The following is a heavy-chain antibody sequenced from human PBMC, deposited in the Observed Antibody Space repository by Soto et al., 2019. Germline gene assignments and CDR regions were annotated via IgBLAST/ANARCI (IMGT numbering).Heavy chain of an antibody. CDR1: GYTLTNYA. J-gene: IGHJ4*02. V-gene: IGHV1-3*01. CDR2: INAGNGNT. Sequence: QVQLVQSGAEVKKPGASVKVSCKASGYTLTNYAMHWVRQAPGQRLEWMGWINAGNGNTKYSQKFQGRVTITRDTSVTTVYMELSSLRAEDRAVYYCARDGARITIFGVVYYFDHWGQGTLVTVAS. CDR3: ARDGARITIFGVVYYFDH. D-gene: IGHD3-3*01.